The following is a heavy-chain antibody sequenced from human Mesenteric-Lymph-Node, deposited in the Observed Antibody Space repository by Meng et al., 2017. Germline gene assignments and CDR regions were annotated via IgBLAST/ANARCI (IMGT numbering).Heavy chain of an antibody. CDR1: GYTFTGYY. Sequence: ASVKVSCKASGYTFTGYYMHWVRQAPGQGLEWMGRINPNSGGTNYAQKFQGRVTMTRDTSISTAYMELSRLRSDDTAVYYCAREYYDILTGYYRPSKYFQHWGQGTLVTVSS. CDR3: AREYYDILTGYYRPSKYFQH. V-gene: IGHV1-2*06. J-gene: IGHJ1*01. D-gene: IGHD3-9*01. CDR2: INPNSGGT.